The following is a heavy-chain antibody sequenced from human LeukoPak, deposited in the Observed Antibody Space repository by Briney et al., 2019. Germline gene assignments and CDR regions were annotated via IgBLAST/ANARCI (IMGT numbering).Heavy chain of an antibody. CDR2: VNHSGST. J-gene: IGHJ1*01. V-gene: IGHV4-34*01. CDR3: ARGGGSAVAPPEYFQH. CDR1: GGSFSGYY. D-gene: IGHD6-19*01. Sequence: PSETLSLTCAVYGGSFSGYYWSWIRQPPGKGLEWIGEVNHSGSTNYNPSLKSRVTISVDTSKNQFSLKLSSVTAADTAVYYCARGGGSAVAPPEYFQHWGQGTLVTVSS.